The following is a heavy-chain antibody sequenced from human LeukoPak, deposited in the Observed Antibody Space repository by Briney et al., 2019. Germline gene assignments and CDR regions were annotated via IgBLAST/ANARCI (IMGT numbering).Heavy chain of an antibody. J-gene: IGHJ4*02. CDR1: GFTFSSYG. V-gene: IGHV3-30*18. CDR2: ISYDGSNK. Sequence: GGSLRLSCAASGFTFSSYGMHWVRQAPGKGLEWVAVISYDGSNKYYADSVKGRFTISRDNSKNTLYLQMNSLRAEDTAVYYCAKSHSGISRWLVLGYWGQGTLVTVSS. CDR3: AKSHSGISRWLVLGY. D-gene: IGHD6-19*01.